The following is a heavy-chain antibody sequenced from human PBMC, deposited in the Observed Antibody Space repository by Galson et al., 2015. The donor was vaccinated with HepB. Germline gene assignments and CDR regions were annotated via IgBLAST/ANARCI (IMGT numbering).Heavy chain of an antibody. J-gene: IGHJ6*02. Sequence: SVKASCKASGYTFTSYYMHWVRQAPGQGLEWMGIINPSGGSTSYAQKLQGRVTMTRDTSTSTVYMELSSLRSEDTAVYYCARDGTFYYYGSGSYSYYYYGMDVWGQGTTVTVSS. V-gene: IGHV1-46*04. CDR1: GYTFTSYY. D-gene: IGHD3-10*01. CDR3: ARDGTFYYYGSGSYSYYYYGMDV. CDR2: INPSGGST.